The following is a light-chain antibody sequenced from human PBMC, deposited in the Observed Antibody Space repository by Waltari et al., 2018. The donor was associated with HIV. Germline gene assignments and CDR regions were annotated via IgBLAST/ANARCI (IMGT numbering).Light chain of an antibody. J-gene: IGLJ1*01. CDR3: ASFTSGRLNV. Sequence: QSALTQPASVSGSPGQSITISCTGTRNYVGAYDYVSWYQQSPGKVPKLLIYDVYNRPSRISNRFSGSKSGNTAFLTISGLRAEDEADYYCASFTSGRLNVFGSGTKVTVL. CDR2: DVY. V-gene: IGLV2-14*01. CDR1: RNYVGAYDY.